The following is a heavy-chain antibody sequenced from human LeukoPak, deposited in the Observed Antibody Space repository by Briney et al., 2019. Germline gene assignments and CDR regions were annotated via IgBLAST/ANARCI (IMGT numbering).Heavy chain of an antibody. V-gene: IGHV4-39*07. CDR3: ARDRPAAAPDY. D-gene: IGHD6-13*01. Sequence: SETLSLTCTVSGGSISSSSYYWGWIRQPPGKGLEWIGSIYYSGSTYYNPSPKSRVTISVDTSKNQFSLKLSSVTAADTAVYYCARDRPAAAPDYWGQGTLVTVSS. CDR2: IYYSGST. CDR1: GGSISSSSYY. J-gene: IGHJ4*02.